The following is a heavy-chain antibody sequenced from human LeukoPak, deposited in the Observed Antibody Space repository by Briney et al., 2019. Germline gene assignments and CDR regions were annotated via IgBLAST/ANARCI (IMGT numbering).Heavy chain of an antibody. J-gene: IGHJ6*03. D-gene: IGHD5-18*01. CDR2: IYYTGNT. CDR3: ARTEESGYSYRYFGYYYYMDV. CDR1: GVSISSSNSY. V-gene: IGHV4-39*07. Sequence: SETLSLTCTVSGVSISSSNSYWGWIRQPPGKGLEWIGSIYYTGNTYYNASLKSRVTISIDTSKNQFSLKLSSVTAADTAVYYCARTEESGYSYRYFGYYYYMDVWGKGTTVTVSS.